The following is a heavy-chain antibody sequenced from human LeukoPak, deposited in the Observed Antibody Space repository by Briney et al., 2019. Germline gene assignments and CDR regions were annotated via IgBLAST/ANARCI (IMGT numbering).Heavy chain of an antibody. CDR1: GFTVSSNY. V-gene: IGHV3-66*01. CDR2: IYSGGST. Sequence: PGGSLRLSCAASGFTVSSNYMSWVRQAPGKGLEWVSVIYSGGSTYYADSVKGRFTISRDNSKNTLYLQMNSLRAEDTAVYYCARDITGDLYYFDYWGQGTLVTVSS. CDR3: ARDITGDLYYFDY. J-gene: IGHJ4*02. D-gene: IGHD3-10*01.